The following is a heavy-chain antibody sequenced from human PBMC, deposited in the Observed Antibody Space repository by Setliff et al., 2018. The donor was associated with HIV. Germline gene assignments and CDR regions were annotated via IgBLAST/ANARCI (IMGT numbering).Heavy chain of an antibody. Sequence: ASVKVSCKASGYTFTSYGISWVRQAPGQGLEWMGWISAYNGNTNYAQKLQGRITMTRVTSTNTVYMELSSLRSEDTAVYYCAREPPESFFFDYWGQGAQVTVSS. CDR2: ISAYNGNT. D-gene: IGHD2-2*01. V-gene: IGHV1-18*01. J-gene: IGHJ4*02. CDR1: GYTFTSYG. CDR3: AREPPESFFFDY.